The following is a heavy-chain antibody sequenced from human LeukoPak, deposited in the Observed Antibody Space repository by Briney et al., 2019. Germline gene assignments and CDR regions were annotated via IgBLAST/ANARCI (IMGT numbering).Heavy chain of an antibody. Sequence: ASVKVSCKASGFTFTGYYMHWVRQAPGQGLEWMGWINPNSGGTNYAQKFQGRVTMTRDTSISTAYMELSRLRSDDTAVYYCARDLSAVAGGSWFDPWGQGTLVTVSS. V-gene: IGHV1-2*02. CDR2: INPNSGGT. CDR1: GFTFTGYY. CDR3: ARDLSAVAGGSWFDP. J-gene: IGHJ5*02. D-gene: IGHD6-19*01.